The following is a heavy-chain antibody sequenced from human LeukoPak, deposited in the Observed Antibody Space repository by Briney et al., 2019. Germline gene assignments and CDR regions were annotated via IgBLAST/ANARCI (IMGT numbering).Heavy chain of an antibody. J-gene: IGHJ5*02. D-gene: IGHD3-3*01. V-gene: IGHV3-11*01. CDR1: GFTFSDYY. Sequence: GGSLRLSCAASGFTFSDYYMSWIRQAPGKGLEWVSYISSSGSTIYYADSVKGRFTNSRDNAKNSLYLQMNSLRAEDTAVYYCARENPGVGFPSERNWFDPWGQGTLVTVSS. CDR3: ARENPGVGFPSERNWFDP. CDR2: ISSSGSTI.